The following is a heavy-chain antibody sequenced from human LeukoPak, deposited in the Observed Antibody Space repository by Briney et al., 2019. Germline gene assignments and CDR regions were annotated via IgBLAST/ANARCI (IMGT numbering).Heavy chain of an antibody. D-gene: IGHD3-10*01. CDR2: IKQDGSEK. V-gene: IGHV3-7*01. CDR1: GFTFSSYW. Sequence: GGSLRLSCAASGFTFSSYWMSWVRQAPGKGLEWVANIKQDGSEKYYVDSVKGRFTISRDNAKNSLYLQMNSLRAEDTAVYYCARDFQAWTYYYGSGSSPTDYWGQGTLVTVSS. J-gene: IGHJ4*02. CDR3: ARDFQAWTYYYGSGSSPTDY.